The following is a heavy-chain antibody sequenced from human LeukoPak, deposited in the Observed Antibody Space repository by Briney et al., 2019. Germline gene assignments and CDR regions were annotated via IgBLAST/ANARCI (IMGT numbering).Heavy chain of an antibody. D-gene: IGHD3-10*01. CDR3: ARRSGGFDY. CDR2: ISSSSSTI. J-gene: IGHJ4*02. Sequence: GGSLRLSCAASGFTFSSYSMNWVRQAPGKGLEWVSYISSSSSTIYYADSVKGRFTISRDNSKNTLYLQMNSLRVEDTAVYYCARRSGGFDYWGQGTLVTVSS. CDR1: GFTFSSYS. V-gene: IGHV3-48*01.